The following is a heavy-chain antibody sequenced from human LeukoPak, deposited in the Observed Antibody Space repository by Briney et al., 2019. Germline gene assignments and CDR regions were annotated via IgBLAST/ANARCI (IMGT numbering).Heavy chain of an antibody. CDR2: TSSSDAGT. Sequence: GGSLRLSCAASGFTLSTYAMSWVRQTPGKGLEWVAATSSSDAGTYHADSVRGRFTISRDNSKNTLYLQMNSLRAEDTAVYYCAKEEYYDILTGYPSGRFDIWGQGTMVTVSS. J-gene: IGHJ3*02. D-gene: IGHD3-9*01. V-gene: IGHV3-23*01. CDR3: AKEEYYDILTGYPSGRFDI. CDR1: GFTLSTYA.